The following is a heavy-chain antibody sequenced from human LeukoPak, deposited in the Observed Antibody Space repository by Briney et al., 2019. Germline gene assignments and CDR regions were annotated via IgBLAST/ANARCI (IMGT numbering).Heavy chain of an antibody. Sequence: GGSLRLSCAVSGFTFSASGMHWVRQAPGKGLEWVSYISNDNSIIHYGDSVKARFTISKDNVKNPLFLQMNSLRADDTAVYFCVTDWPVWWGQGTLVTVSS. CDR3: VTDWPVW. D-gene: IGHD3-16*01. J-gene: IGHJ4*02. CDR2: ISNDNSII. CDR1: GFTFSASG. V-gene: IGHV3-48*01.